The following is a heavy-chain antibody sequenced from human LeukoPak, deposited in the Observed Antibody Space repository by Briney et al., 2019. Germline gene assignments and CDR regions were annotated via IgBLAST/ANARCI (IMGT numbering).Heavy chain of an antibody. D-gene: IGHD2-2*01. J-gene: IGHJ3*02. CDR3: ARDGINYCSSTSCYPDDAFDI. CDR1: GGSISSYY. V-gene: IGHV4-4*07. Sequence: SETLSLTCTVSGGSISSYYWSWIRQPAGKGLEWIGRIYTSGSTNYNPSLKSRVTMSVDTSKNQFSLKLSSVTAADTAVYYCARDGINYCSSTSCYPDDAFDIWGQGTMVTVSS. CDR2: IYTSGST.